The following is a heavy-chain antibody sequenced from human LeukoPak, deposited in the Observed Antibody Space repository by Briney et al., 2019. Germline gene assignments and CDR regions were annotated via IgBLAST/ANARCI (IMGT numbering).Heavy chain of an antibody. CDR3: ARQERDGYSYGLYYFDY. D-gene: IGHD5-18*01. J-gene: IGHJ4*02. Sequence: GESLKISCKGSGYSFTSYWIGWVRQMPGKSLEWMGIIYPGDSDTRYSPSFQGQVTISADKSISTAYLQWSSLKASDTAMNYCARQERDGYSYGLYYFDYWGQGTLVTVSS. V-gene: IGHV5-51*01. CDR1: GYSFTSYW. CDR2: IYPGDSDT.